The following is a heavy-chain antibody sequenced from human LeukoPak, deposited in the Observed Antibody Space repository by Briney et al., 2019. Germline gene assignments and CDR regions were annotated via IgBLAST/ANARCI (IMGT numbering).Heavy chain of an antibody. Sequence: ASVKVSCKASGYTFTVYYMHWVRQAPAQGLEWMGWINPNSGGTNYAQKFQGRVTMPRDTSINTAYMELSRLISDDTAVYYCARGAVAYDILPNWFDPWGQGTLVTVSS. CDR2: INPNSGGT. D-gene: IGHD3-9*01. J-gene: IGHJ5*02. V-gene: IGHV1-2*02. CDR3: ARGAVAYDILPNWFDP. CDR1: GYTFTVYY.